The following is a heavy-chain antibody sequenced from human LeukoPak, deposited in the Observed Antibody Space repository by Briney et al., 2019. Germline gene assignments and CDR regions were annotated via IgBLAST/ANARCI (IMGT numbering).Heavy chain of an antibody. Sequence: GGSLRLSCAASGFTFSTYTMNWVRQAPGKGLEWVSSISGSSSYMYYADSVKGRFTISRDNAKNSVYLQMDSLRDEDTAVYSCAREWWVGGAFDIWGQGTMVIVSS. CDR1: GFTFSTYT. J-gene: IGHJ3*02. CDR2: ISGSSSYM. D-gene: IGHD1-26*01. V-gene: IGHV3-21*01. CDR3: AREWWVGGAFDI.